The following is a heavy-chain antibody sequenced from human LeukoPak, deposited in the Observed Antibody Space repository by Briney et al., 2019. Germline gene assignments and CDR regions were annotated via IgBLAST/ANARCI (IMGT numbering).Heavy chain of an antibody. CDR3: ARDNIVATLADY. Sequence: SETLSLTCAVYGGSFSGYYWSWIRQPPGKGLEWIGEINHSGSTNYNPSLKSRVTISVDTSKNQFSLKLSSVTAADTAVHYCARDNIVATLADYWGQGTLVTVSS. CDR1: GGSFSGYY. CDR2: INHSGST. J-gene: IGHJ4*02. V-gene: IGHV4-34*01. D-gene: IGHD5-12*01.